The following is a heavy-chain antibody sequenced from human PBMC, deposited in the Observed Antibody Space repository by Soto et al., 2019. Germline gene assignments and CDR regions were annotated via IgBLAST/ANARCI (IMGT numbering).Heavy chain of an antibody. CDR1: GGSFSGYY. J-gene: IGHJ4*02. V-gene: IGHV4-34*01. CDR3: ARAPAGPTNPKKNYFDY. Sequence: SETLSLTCAVYGGSFSGYYRSWIRQPPGKGLEWIGEINHSGSTNYNPSLKSRVTISVDTSKNQFSLKLSSVTAADTAVYYCARAPAGPTNPKKNYFDYWGQGTLVTVSS. CDR2: INHSGST. D-gene: IGHD2-2*01.